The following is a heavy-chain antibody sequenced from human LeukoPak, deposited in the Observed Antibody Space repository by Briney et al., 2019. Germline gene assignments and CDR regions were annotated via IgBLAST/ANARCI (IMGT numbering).Heavy chain of an antibody. J-gene: IGHJ5*02. D-gene: IGHD3-10*01. CDR3: VRGPYGSGISNWFDP. Sequence: SETLSLTCTVSGGSISSDYWSWIRQPAGKGLKWIGRIYTTGSTNYSPSLKSRVTMSVDTSKNQFSLKLSSVAAADSAVYYCVRGPYGSGISNWFDPWGQGTQVIVSS. CDR1: GGSISSDY. V-gene: IGHV4-4*07. CDR2: IYTTGST.